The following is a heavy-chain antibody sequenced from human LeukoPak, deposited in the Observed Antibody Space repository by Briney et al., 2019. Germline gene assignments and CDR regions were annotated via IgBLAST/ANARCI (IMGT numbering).Heavy chain of an antibody. D-gene: IGHD3-10*01. J-gene: IGHJ2*01. V-gene: IGHV3-64D*06. CDR2: ISGSGNGFSI. Sequence: GGSLRLSCSASGFVFSIYTMYWVRQTPGKGPEYVSTISGSGNGFSIYYADSVKGRFTISRDDSKSILYLQMNGLRSEDTAVYYCVKGSYGSGTYWYFDLWGRGTLLIVSS. CDR1: GFVFSIYT. CDR3: VKGSYGSGTYWYFDL.